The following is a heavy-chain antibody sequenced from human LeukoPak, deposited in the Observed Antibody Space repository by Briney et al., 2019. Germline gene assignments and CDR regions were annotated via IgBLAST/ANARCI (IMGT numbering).Heavy chain of an antibody. CDR3: ARGRVVPAAENWFDP. D-gene: IGHD2-2*01. V-gene: IGHV4-34*01. CDR1: GGSFSGYY. Sequence: PSETLSLTCAVYGGSFSGYYWSWIRRPPGKGLEWIGEINHSGSTNYNPSLKSRVTISVDTSKNQFSLKLSSVTAADTAVYYCARGRVVPAAENWFDPWGQGTLVTVSS. CDR2: INHSGST. J-gene: IGHJ5*02.